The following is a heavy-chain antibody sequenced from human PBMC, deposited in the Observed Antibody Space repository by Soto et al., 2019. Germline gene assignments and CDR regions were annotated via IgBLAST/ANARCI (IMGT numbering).Heavy chain of an antibody. J-gene: IGHJ4*02. V-gene: IGHV4-30-4*01. Sequence: SETLSLTCTVSGGSISSGDYYWSWIRQPPGKGLEWIGYIYYSGSTYYNPSLKSRVTISVDTSKNQFSLKLSSVTAADTAVYYCARFVQYDYGDYGSRLAYWGQGTLVTVSS. CDR3: ARFVQYDYGDYGSRLAY. CDR2: IYYSGST. D-gene: IGHD4-17*01. CDR1: GGSISSGDYY.